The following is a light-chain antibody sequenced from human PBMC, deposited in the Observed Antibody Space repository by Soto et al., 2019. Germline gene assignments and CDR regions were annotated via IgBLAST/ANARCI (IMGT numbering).Light chain of an antibody. CDR1: QSISSW. CDR2: KAS. CDR3: QQYNSYLLT. Sequence: DIQMTPSPSTLSASVGDRVTITCRASQSISSWLAWYQQKPGKAPKLLIYKASSLESGVPSRFSGSGSGTEFTLTISSLQPDDFATYYCQQYNSYLLTFGGGTKVDIK. J-gene: IGKJ4*01. V-gene: IGKV1-5*03.